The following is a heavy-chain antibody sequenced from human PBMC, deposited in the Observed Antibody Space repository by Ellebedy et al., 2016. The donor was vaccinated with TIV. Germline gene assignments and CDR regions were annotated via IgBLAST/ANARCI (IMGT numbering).Heavy chain of an antibody. CDR2: IYSGGST. CDR3: TTDLPTVTTTYDAFDI. D-gene: IGHD4-17*01. Sequence: GESLKISCAASGFTFSSYAMSWVRQAPGKGLEWVSVIYSGGSTYYADSVKGRFTISRDNSKNTLDLQMNSLKTEDTAVYYCTTDLPTVTTTYDAFDIWGQGTMVTVSS. V-gene: IGHV3-66*01. CDR1: GFTFSSYA. J-gene: IGHJ3*02.